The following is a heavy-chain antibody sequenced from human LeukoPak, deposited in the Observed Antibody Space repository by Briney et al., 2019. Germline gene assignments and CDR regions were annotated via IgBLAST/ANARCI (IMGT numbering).Heavy chain of an antibody. CDR2: INWKGGST. J-gene: IGHJ6*03. D-gene: IGHD6-19*01. Sequence: GGSLRLSCAASGFTFDDYGMSWVRQAPGKGLEWVSGINWKGGSTGYADSVKGRFTISRDNAKNSLYLQMNSLRAEDTAVYYCARDLRYSSGWSASGMDVWGKGTTVTISS. CDR3: ARDLRYSSGWSASGMDV. V-gene: IGHV3-20*04. CDR1: GFTFDDYG.